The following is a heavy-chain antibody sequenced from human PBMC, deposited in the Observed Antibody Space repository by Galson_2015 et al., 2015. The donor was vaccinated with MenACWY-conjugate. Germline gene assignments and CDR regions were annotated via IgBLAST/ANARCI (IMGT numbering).Heavy chain of an antibody. CDR2: VIPVFETT. D-gene: IGHD2-21*01. V-gene: IGHV1-69*13. J-gene: IGHJ6*03. CDR1: RGTLRRFA. Sequence: SVKVSCKAPRGTLRRFAISWVRQAPGQGLEWTGGVIPVFETTTYAPKFQGRVSITADESTSMAYMEMRSLRADDTAMYYCVRGSLSIVTTDHHYYMDGGGTGTTVTVSS. CDR3: VRGSLSIVTTDHHYYMDG.